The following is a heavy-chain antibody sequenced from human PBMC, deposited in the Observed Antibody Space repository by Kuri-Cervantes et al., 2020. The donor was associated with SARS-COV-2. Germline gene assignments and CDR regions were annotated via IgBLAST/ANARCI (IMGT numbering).Heavy chain of an antibody. CDR3: ARDRISGYLYFLDY. CDR1: GDSISSGDYY. D-gene: IGHD5-12*01. J-gene: IGHJ4*02. CDR2: IYYSGTT. V-gene: IGHV4-30-4*01. Sequence: LRLSCTVSGDSISSGDYYWSWICQPPGKGLEWIGFIYYSGTTSYNPSLKSRVTMSVDTSKNQFSLKLSSVTAADTAVYYCARDRISGYLYFLDYWGRGTLVTVSS.